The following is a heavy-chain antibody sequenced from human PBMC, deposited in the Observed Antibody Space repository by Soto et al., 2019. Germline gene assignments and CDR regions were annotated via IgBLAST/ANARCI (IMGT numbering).Heavy chain of an antibody. J-gene: IGHJ3*02. Sequence: GGSLRLSCAVSGFICSSYDMSWVRQAPGKGLEWVSTILVGGSTHYEDSVKGRFTVSRDTSKNTVYLQMNSLTAGDTAFYYCAKATATSGGAFEIYGQGTMVTVSS. V-gene: IGHV3-23*01. CDR2: ILVGGST. CDR3: AKATATSGGAFEI. CDR1: GFICSSYD. D-gene: IGHD1-1*01.